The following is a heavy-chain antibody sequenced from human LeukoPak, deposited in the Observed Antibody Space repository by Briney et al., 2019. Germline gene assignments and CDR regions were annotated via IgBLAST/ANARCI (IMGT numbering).Heavy chain of an antibody. V-gene: IGHV1-2*02. CDR3: ARGEGENDYSNLDI. J-gene: IGHJ3*02. Sequence: ASVKVSCKASGYTFTGYYMHWVRQAPGQGLEWMGWINPNSGGTNYAQKFQGRVTMTRDTFISTAYMELSRLRSDDTAVYYCARGEGENDYSNLDIWGQGTMVTVSS. CDR1: GYTFTGYY. CDR2: INPNSGGT. D-gene: IGHD4-11*01.